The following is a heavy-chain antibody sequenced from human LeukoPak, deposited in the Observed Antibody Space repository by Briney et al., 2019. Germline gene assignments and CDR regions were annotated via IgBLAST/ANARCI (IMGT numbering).Heavy chain of an antibody. J-gene: IGHJ6*03. CDR1: GFTFSSYG. Sequence: GGSLRLSCAASGFTFSSYGMSWVRQAPGKGLEWVSAISGSGGSTYYADSVKGRFTISRDNSKNTLYLQMNSLRAEDTALYFCAKYDYDYYYYMDVWGTGTTVTVSS. CDR3: AKYDYDYYYYMDV. CDR2: ISGSGGST. V-gene: IGHV3-23*01. D-gene: IGHD3-16*01.